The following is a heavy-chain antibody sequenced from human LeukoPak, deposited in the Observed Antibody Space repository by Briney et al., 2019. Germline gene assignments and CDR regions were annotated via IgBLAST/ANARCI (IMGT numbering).Heavy chain of an antibody. Sequence: GGSLRLSCAASGFTFSSYGMHWVRQAPGKGLEWVAVIWYDGSNKYYADSVMGRFTISRDNSKNTLYLQMNSLRAEDTAVYYCAKDFYYYDSSGYCLIDYWGQGTLVTVSS. V-gene: IGHV3-33*06. CDR3: AKDFYYYDSSGYCLIDY. CDR1: GFTFSSYG. J-gene: IGHJ4*02. D-gene: IGHD3-22*01. CDR2: IWYDGSNK.